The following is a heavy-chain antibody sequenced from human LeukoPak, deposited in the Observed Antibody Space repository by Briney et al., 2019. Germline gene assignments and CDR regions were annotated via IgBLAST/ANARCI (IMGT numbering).Heavy chain of an antibody. CDR3: ATLYCSGGRCYWRYMDV. D-gene: IGHD2-15*01. CDR1: GGSFSGNY. V-gene: IGHV4-34*01. J-gene: IGHJ6*03. Sequence: SETLSLTCAVYGGSFSGNYWSLIRQPPGKVLEWIGDINHSGTTNYSPSLKSRVTISVDTSKNQFSLKLSSVTAADTAVYYCATLYCSGGRCYWRYMDVWGKGTTVTVSS. CDR2: INHSGTT.